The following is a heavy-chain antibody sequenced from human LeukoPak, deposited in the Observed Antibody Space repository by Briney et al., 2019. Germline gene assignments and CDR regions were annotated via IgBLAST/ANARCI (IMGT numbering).Heavy chain of an antibody. CDR3: ARDHRSGMTTVSTGFDY. D-gene: IGHD4-17*01. J-gene: IGHJ4*02. V-gene: IGHV4-4*07. Sequence: SETLSLTCTVSGGSVSSFYWSWIRQSAGKGLEWIGRIHTSGSTNYNPSLQSRLTMSLDTSKNQFSLKLTSVTAADTAVYYCARDHRSGMTTVSTGFDYWGQGTLVTVSS. CDR1: GGSVSSFY. CDR2: IHTSGST.